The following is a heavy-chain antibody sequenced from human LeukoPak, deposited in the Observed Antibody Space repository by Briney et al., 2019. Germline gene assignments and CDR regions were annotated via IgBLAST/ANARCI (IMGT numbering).Heavy chain of an antibody. J-gene: IGHJ4*02. D-gene: IGHD3-10*01. V-gene: IGHV4-30-4*01. Sequence: PSETLSLTCTVSGGSISSGDYYWSWTRPPPGKGLEGIGYIYYSGSTYYNPSLKSRVTISVDTSKNQFSLKLSSVTAADTAVYYCARARTYYYGSGSYSFDYWGQGTLVTVSS. CDR1: GGSISSGDYY. CDR3: ARARTYYYGSGSYSFDY. CDR2: IYYSGST.